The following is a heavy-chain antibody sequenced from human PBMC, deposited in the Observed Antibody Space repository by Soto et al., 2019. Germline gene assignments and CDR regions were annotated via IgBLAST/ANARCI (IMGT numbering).Heavy chain of an antibody. CDR2: FDPEDGET. CDR3: ATGGSGWYRVYYYGMDV. CDR1: GYTLTELS. J-gene: IGHJ6*02. Sequence: EASVKVSCKVSGYTLTELSMHWVRQAPGKGLEWMGGFDPEDGETIYAQKFQGRVTMTEDTSTDTAYMELSSLRSEDTAVYYCATGGSGWYRVYYYGMDVWGQGTTVTVS. D-gene: IGHD6-19*01. V-gene: IGHV1-24*01.